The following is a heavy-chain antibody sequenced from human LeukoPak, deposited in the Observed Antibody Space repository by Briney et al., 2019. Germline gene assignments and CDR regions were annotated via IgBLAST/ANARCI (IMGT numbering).Heavy chain of an antibody. Sequence: TGGSLRLSCAASGLIFSSYTMSWVRQAPGKGLEWVSAISAGGGNTYYADSVKGRFTISRDNSKNTLYLQMNSLRAEDTAVYSCAVPQWELLNWGQGTLVTVSS. CDR1: GLIFSSYT. J-gene: IGHJ4*02. CDR2: ISAGGGNT. V-gene: IGHV3-23*01. CDR3: AVPQWELLN. D-gene: IGHD1-26*01.